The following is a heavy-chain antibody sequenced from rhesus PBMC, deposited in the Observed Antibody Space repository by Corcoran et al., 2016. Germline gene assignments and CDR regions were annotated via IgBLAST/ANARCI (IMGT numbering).Heavy chain of an antibody. CDR3: ARSRFGDTVGTVNFYLDY. Sequence: QVQLQESGPGLVKPSETLSLTCAVSGASISSNYWSWIRQPPGKGLEWIGYIFGGRRSTIYTPTLKSRVTISKATSKNQFSLKLSSVTAADTAVYYCARSRFGDTVGTVNFYLDYWGQGVLVTVSS. CDR2: IFGGRRST. D-gene: IGHD5-42*01. V-gene: IGHV4-147*01. J-gene: IGHJ4*01. CDR1: GASISSNY.